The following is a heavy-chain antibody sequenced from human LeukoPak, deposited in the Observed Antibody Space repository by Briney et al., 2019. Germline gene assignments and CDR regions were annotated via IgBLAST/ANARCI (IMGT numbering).Heavy chain of an antibody. V-gene: IGHV3-23*01. Sequence: GGSLRLSCVASEFTFSTYAMSWVRQAPGKGLEWVSGISDSGSSTYYADSVKGRFTISRDNSKDTLYLQMNFLRAEDTAIYYCADFGSGSQIFDYWGQGTLVTVSS. D-gene: IGHD3-10*01. CDR1: EFTFSTYA. CDR2: ISDSGSST. CDR3: ADFGSGSQIFDY. J-gene: IGHJ4*02.